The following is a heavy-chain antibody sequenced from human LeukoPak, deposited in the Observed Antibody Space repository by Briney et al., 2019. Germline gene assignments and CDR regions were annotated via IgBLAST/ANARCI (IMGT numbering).Heavy chain of an antibody. V-gene: IGHV1-8*02. D-gene: IGHD1-26*01. CDR3: ARGRVLGSYYEN. CDR1: GYTFSSHD. J-gene: IGHJ1*01. Sequence: ASVKVSCKASGYTFSSHDINWIRQASGQGLEWMGWMNPNSGNTGYAQKFQGRVTMTRDTSINTAYMELSSLTTADTAVYYCARGRVLGSYYENWGQGTPVTVSS. CDR2: MNPNSGNT.